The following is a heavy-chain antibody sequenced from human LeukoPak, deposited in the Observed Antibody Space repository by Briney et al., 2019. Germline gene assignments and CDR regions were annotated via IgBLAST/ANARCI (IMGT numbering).Heavy chain of an antibody. CDR1: GFTFSSYG. CDR3: TRDPCHLDS. CDR2: ISGSGHDI. V-gene: IGHV3-21*05. Sequence: GGSLRLSCAASGFTFSSYGMTWVRQAPGKGVEWVAYISGSGHDINYSESAKGRFTISRDNAKNSLYLQMSSLRVEDTAVYYCTRDPCHLDSWGQGTLVTVSS. J-gene: IGHJ4*02.